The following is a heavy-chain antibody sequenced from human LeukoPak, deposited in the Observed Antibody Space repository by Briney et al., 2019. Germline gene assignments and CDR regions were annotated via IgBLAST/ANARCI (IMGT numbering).Heavy chain of an antibody. CDR3: AKAYGDYV. J-gene: IGHJ4*02. V-gene: IGHV3-23*01. CDR1: GFTFSNYA. CDR2: ISNSGAGT. D-gene: IGHD4-17*01. Sequence: GGSLRLSCAASGFTFSNYAMSWVRQAPGKGLEWVSTISNSGAGTYYADSVKGRFTISRDNSKNTLYLQMNSLRAEDTAVYYCAKAYGDYVWGQGTLVTVSS.